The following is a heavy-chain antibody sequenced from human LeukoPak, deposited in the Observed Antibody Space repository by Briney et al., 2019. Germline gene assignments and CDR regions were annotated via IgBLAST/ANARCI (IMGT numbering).Heavy chain of an antibody. Sequence: GGSLRLSCVASGFTFSDYTTHWVRRAPGKGLEYVSAISSYGDNTYYANSVKGRFTISRDNSKNTLYLQMGSLRADDMAVYYCARATNSYGGNSDYWGQGTLVTVSS. D-gene: IGHD4-23*01. CDR2: ISSYGDNT. J-gene: IGHJ4*02. V-gene: IGHV3-64*01. CDR1: GFTFSDYT. CDR3: ARATNSYGGNSDY.